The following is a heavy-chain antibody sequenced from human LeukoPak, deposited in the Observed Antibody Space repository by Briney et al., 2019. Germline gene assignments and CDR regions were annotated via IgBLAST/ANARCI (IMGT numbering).Heavy chain of an antibody. J-gene: IGHJ4*02. V-gene: IGHV3-9*01. CDR1: GFTFDDYA. Sequence: GRSLRLSSAASGFTFDDYAMHWVRQGPGKGLEWVSGISWNSGYIGYADSVKGRFTISRDNAKNSLYLQMNSLTAEDTALYYCAKDPHYNTLSGYFDYWGQGTLVTVSS. CDR3: AKDPHYNTLSGYFDY. D-gene: IGHD3-10*01. CDR2: ISWNSGYI.